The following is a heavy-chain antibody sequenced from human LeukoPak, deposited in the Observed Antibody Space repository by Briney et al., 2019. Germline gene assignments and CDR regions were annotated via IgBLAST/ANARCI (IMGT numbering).Heavy chain of an antibody. CDR1: GFTFSSYA. Sequence: GGSLRLSCAASGFTFSSYAMSWVRQAPGKGLEWVSAISGSGGSTYYADSVKGRFTISRDNSKNTLYLQMNSLRAEDTAVYYCAKGHGGYDFFAHNWFDPWGQGTLVTVSS. CDR2: ISGSGGST. J-gene: IGHJ5*02. V-gene: IGHV3-23*01. D-gene: IGHD3-3*01. CDR3: AKGHGGYDFFAHNWFDP.